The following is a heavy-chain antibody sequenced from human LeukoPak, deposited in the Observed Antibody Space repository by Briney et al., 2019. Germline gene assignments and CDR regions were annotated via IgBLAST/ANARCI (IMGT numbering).Heavy chain of an antibody. CDR3: ARAPRFVRIYYDSSGYYEDY. Sequence: ASVKVSCKPSGYTFTIYGISWVRQAPGQGLEWMGWISAYNGNTNYAQKLQGRGTMTTDTSTSTAYMELRSLRSDDTAVYYCARAPRFVRIYYDSSGYYEDYWGQGTLVTVSS. J-gene: IGHJ4*02. V-gene: IGHV1-18*01. D-gene: IGHD3-22*01. CDR1: GYTFTIYG. CDR2: ISAYNGNT.